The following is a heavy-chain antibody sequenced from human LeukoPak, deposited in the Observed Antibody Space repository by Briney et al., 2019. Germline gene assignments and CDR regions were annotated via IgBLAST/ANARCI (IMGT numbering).Heavy chain of an antibody. Sequence: EASVKVSCKASGYTFTGYYMHWARQAPGQGLEWMGWINPNSGGTNYAQKFQGRVTMTRDTSISTAYMELSRLRSDDTAVYYCARASITMVRGVTNYYYYGMDVWGQGTTVTVSS. J-gene: IGHJ6*02. CDR2: INPNSGGT. V-gene: IGHV1-2*02. CDR3: ARASITMVRGVTNYYYYGMDV. D-gene: IGHD3-10*01. CDR1: GYTFTGYY.